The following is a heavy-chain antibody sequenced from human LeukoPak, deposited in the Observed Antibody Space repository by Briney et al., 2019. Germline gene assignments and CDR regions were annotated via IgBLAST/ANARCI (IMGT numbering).Heavy chain of an antibody. Sequence: SETLSLTGTVSGGSIRSYYWSWIRLPPGKGLEWIGYIDNSGSTNYNPSLKSRVTISVDTSKNQFSLKLSSVTAADTAVYYCAAVVVGAFGAKNYFDYWGQGTLVTVSS. J-gene: IGHJ4*02. V-gene: IGHV4-59*01. D-gene: IGHD2-15*01. CDR2: IDNSGST. CDR1: GGSIRSYY. CDR3: AAVVVGAFGAKNYFDY.